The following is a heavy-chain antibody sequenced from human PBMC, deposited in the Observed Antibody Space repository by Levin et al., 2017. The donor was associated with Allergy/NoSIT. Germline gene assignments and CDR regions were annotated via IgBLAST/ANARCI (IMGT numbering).Heavy chain of an antibody. V-gene: IGHV4-59*01. CDR2: IHYDGKT. CDR3: AREYGGDWYFDL. Sequence: SCTVSGDSISSYYWTWIRQPPGRGLEWIGYIHYDGKTNYNPSLRSRITISLDTSKNEFSLKLRSVTAADTAVYYCAREYGGDWYFDLWGRGTLVTVSS. D-gene: IGHD2-21*01. J-gene: IGHJ2*01. CDR1: GDSISSYY.